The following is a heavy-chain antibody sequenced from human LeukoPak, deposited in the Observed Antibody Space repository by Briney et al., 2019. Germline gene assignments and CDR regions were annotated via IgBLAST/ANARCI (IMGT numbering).Heavy chain of an antibody. CDR2: IRRPGSPI. V-gene: IGHV3-48*02. CDR1: GFTFSTYS. Sequence: GGSLRLSCAASGFTFSTYSMNWVRQAPGKGLEWVAYIRRPGSPIYYAESVKGRFTISRDNAKNSLYLQMNSLRDEDTAVYYCVRDPDALDYWGRGTPVTVSS. J-gene: IGHJ4*02. CDR3: VRDPDALDY.